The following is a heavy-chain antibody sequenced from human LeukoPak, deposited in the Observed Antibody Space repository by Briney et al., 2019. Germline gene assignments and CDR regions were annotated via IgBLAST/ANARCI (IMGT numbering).Heavy chain of an antibody. V-gene: IGHV1-69*05. CDR1: GGTFSSDA. D-gene: IGHD3-10*01. CDR2: IIPIFGTA. J-gene: IGHJ3*02. CDR3: ARDPFPRVTDAFDI. Sequence: GASVKVSCKASGGTFSSDAISGVRQAPGQGLEWMGGIIPIFGTANYAQKFQGRVTITTDESTSTAYMELSSLRSEDTAVYYCARDPFPRVTDAFDIWGQGTMVTVSS.